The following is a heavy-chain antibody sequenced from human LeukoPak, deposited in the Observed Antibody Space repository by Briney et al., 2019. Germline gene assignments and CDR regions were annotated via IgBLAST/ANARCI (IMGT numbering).Heavy chain of an antibody. J-gene: IGHJ4*02. CDR3: STVTYYYGSGRNDY. CDR1: GFSFGSYW. CDR2: ISADGTST. Sequence: PGGSLRLSCAASGFSFGSYWMHWVRQVPGKGLVWLSRISADGTSTTYAASVKGRFTISRDNAKNTGYLQMTSLRVEDTAVYYCSTVTYYYGSGRNDYWGQGTLVTVSS. D-gene: IGHD3-10*01. V-gene: IGHV3-74*01.